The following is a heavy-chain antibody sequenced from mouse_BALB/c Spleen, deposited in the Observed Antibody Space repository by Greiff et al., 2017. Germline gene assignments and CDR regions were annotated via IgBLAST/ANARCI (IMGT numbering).Heavy chain of an antibody. CDR3: AREVITTVVAPDY. V-gene: IGHV14-3*02. Sequence: VHVKQSGAELVKPGASVKLSCTASGFNIKDTYMHWVKQRPEQGLEWIGRIDPANGNTKYDPKFQGKATITADTSSNTAYLQLSSLTSEDTAVYYCAREVITTVVAPDYWGQGTTLTVSS. CDR1: GFNIKDTY. CDR2: IDPANGNT. D-gene: IGHD1-1*01. J-gene: IGHJ2*01.